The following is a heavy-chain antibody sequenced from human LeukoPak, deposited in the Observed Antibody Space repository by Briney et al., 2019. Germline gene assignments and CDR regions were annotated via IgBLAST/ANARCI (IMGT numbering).Heavy chain of an antibody. CDR3: ARFYGSGSFRGRGYYGMDV. J-gene: IGHJ6*02. V-gene: IGHV4-34*01. CDR2: INHSGST. CDR1: GGSFSGYY. D-gene: IGHD3-10*01. Sequence: SETLSLTCAVYGGSFSGYYWSWIRQPPGKGLEWIGEINHSGSTNYNPSLKSRVTISVDTSKNQFSLKLSSVTAADTAVYYCARFYGSGSFRGRGYYGMDVWGQGTTVTVSS.